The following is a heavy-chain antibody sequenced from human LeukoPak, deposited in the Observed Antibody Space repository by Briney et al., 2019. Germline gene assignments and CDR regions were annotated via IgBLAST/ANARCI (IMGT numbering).Heavy chain of an antibody. CDR3: ARHSSGWMGFDY. CDR2: ISSSSSYI. Sequence: GGSLRLSCAASGFTFSSYSMNWVRQAPGKGLEWVSSISSSSSYIYYADSVKGRFTISRDNAKNSLYLQMNSLRAEDTAVYYCARHSSGWMGFDYWGQGTLVTVSS. CDR1: GFTFSSYS. J-gene: IGHJ4*02. D-gene: IGHD6-19*01. V-gene: IGHV3-21*01.